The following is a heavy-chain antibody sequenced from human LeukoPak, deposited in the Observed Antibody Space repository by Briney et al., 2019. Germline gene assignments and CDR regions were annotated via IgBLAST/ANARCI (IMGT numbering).Heavy chain of an antibody. V-gene: IGHV1-46*01. Sequence: GASVKVSCKASGYTFTSYYMHWVRQAPGQGLEWMGIINPSGGSTSYAQKFQGRVTMTRDMSTSTVYMELSSLRSEDTAVYYCARGTYNWNDVEECYMDVWGKGTTVTVSS. CDR2: INPSGGST. CDR1: GYTFTSYY. CDR3: ARGTYNWNDVEECYMDV. J-gene: IGHJ6*03. D-gene: IGHD1-20*01.